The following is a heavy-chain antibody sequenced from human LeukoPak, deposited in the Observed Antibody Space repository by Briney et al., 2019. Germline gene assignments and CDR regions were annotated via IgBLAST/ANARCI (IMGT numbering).Heavy chain of an antibody. D-gene: IGHD5-18*01. J-gene: IGHJ4*02. CDR3: AKETPDTAMVVEQSDY. CDR1: GFTFSSYA. Sequence: GGSLRLSCAASGFTFSSYAMSWVRQAPGKGLEWVAAISGSGGSTYYADSVKGRFPISRDNYKNTLYLQMNSLRAEDTAVYYCAKETPDTAMVVEQSDYWGQGTLVTVSS. CDR2: ISGSGGST. V-gene: IGHV3-23*01.